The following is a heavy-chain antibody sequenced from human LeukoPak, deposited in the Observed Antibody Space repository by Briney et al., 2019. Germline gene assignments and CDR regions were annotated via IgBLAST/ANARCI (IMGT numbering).Heavy chain of an antibody. CDR3: ARAAMVATILGNYFDY. V-gene: IGHV3-30-3*01. D-gene: IGHD5-12*01. J-gene: IGHJ4*02. CDR1: GFAFSSYA. Sequence: PGGSLRLSCEASGFAFSSYAMHWVRQAPGKGLEWVAVISYDGSNKYYADSVKGRFTISRDNSKNTLYLQMNSLRAEDTAVYYCARAAMVATILGNYFDYWGQGTLVTVSS. CDR2: ISYDGSNK.